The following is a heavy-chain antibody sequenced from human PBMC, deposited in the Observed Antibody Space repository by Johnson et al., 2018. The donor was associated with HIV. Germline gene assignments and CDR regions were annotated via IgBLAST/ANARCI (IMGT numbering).Heavy chain of an antibody. CDR1: GFTVSSNY. CDR3: ARVGPGHAFDI. J-gene: IGHJ3*02. V-gene: IGHV3-30*02. Sequence: QVQLVESGGGLIQPGGSLRLSCAASGFTVSSNYMSWVRQAPGKGLEWVAFIRFDGSNTYNADSVKGRFTISRDNAENSLYLQMNSLRAEDTALYYCARVGPGHAFDIWGQGTMVTVSS. CDR2: IRFDGSNT.